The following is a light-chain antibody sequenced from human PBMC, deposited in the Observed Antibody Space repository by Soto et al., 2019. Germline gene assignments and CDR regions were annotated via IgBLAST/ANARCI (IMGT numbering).Light chain of an antibody. CDR1: QSVSSSH. CDR3: QQYGSSPRT. Sequence: EIVLTQSPGSLSLSPGERATLSCRVSQSVSSSHLAWYQQKPGQAPRLLMYGASSRATGIPDRFSGSGSGTEFTLTISRLEPEDLAVYYCQQYGSSPRTFGQGTKVEIK. V-gene: IGKV3-20*01. J-gene: IGKJ1*01. CDR2: GAS.